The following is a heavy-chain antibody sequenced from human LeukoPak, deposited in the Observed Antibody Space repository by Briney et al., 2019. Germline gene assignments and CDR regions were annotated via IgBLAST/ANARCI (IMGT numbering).Heavy chain of an antibody. V-gene: IGHV3-53*05. CDR1: GFTVSSNY. CDR3: ARAVDIVATRHFDY. Sequence: GGSLRLSCAASGFTVSSNYMSWVRQAPGKGLEWVSVIYSGGSTYYADSVKGRFTISRDNSKNTLYLQMNSLRAEDTAVYYCARAVDIVATRHFDYWGQGTLVTVSS. D-gene: IGHD5-12*01. CDR2: IYSGGST. J-gene: IGHJ4*02.